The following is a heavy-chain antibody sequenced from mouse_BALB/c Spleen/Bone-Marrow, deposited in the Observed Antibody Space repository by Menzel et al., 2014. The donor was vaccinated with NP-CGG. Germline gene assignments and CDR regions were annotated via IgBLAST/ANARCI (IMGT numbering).Heavy chain of an antibody. CDR3: GRQITTVDYAMDY. D-gene: IGHD1-1*01. Sequence: VQLQQSGAELAKPGASVKMSCKSSGYTFTSYWMHWVKQRPGQGLEWIGYINPSTGYTEYNQKFKDKATLPADKSSSTAYMQLSSLTSEDSAVYYCGRQITTVDYAMDYWGQGTSVTVSS. J-gene: IGHJ4*01. CDR2: INPSTGYT. CDR1: GYTFTSYW. V-gene: IGHV1-7*01.